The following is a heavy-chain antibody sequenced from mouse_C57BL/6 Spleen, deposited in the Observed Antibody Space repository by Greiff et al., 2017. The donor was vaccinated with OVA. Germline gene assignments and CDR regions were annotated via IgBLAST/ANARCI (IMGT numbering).Heavy chain of an antibody. J-gene: IGHJ4*01. CDR2: INPNNGGT. V-gene: IGHV1-22*01. CDR3: ARRGLVVATDYYAMDY. CDR1: GYTFTDYN. Sequence: DVQLQPSGPELVKPGASVKMSCTASGYTFTDYNMHWVKQSPGKSLEWIGYINPNNGGTSYNQKFKGKATLTVNKSSSTAYMELRSLTSEDSAVYYCARRGLVVATDYYAMDYWGQGNTVT. D-gene: IGHD1-1*01.